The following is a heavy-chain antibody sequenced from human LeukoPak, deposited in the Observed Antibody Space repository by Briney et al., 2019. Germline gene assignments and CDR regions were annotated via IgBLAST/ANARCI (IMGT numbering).Heavy chain of an antibody. CDR1: GGSISSYY. CDR3: ARSDCSGGSCMNN. D-gene: IGHD2-15*01. Sequence: PSETLSLTCTVSGGSISSYYWSWILQPPGKGLEWIGYIYYSGSTNYNPSLKSRVTISVDKTKNQFYLKLSSVTAADTAVYYCARSDCSGGSCMNNWGQGTLVSVSS. V-gene: IGHV4-59*08. CDR2: IYYSGST. J-gene: IGHJ4*02.